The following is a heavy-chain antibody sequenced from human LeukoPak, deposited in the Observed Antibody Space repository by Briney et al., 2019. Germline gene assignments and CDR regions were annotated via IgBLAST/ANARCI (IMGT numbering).Heavy chain of an antibody. CDR2: MYNTGIT. D-gene: IGHD1-26*01. V-gene: IGHV4-39*07. CDR3: ATPRRPGRGSHFDY. CDR1: GGSISSSSYY. J-gene: IGHJ4*02. Sequence: SETLSLTCTVSGGSISSSSYYWGWIRQSPGKGLEWLGSMYNTGITYYNPSLKSRVTISIDTSKNQFSLKLSSVTAADTAMYYCATPRRPGRGSHFDYWGQGTLVTVSS.